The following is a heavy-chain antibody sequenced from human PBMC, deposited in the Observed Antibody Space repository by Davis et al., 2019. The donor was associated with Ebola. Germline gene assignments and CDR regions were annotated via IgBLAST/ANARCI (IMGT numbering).Heavy chain of an antibody. V-gene: IGHV4-59*01. D-gene: IGHD6-6*01. CDR2: IYYSGST. CDR1: GGSISSYY. Sequence: PSETLSLTCTVSGGSISSYYWSWIRQPPGKGLEWIGYIYYSGSTNYNPSLKSRVTISVDTSKNQFSLKLSSVTAADTAVYYCARDLGGIAARPWGYYGMDVWGQGTTVTVSS. CDR3: ARDLGGIAARPWGYYGMDV. J-gene: IGHJ6*02.